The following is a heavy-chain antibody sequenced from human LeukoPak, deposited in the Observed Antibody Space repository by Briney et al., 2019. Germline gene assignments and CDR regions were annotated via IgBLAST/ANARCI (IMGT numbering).Heavy chain of an antibody. J-gene: IGHJ2*01. Sequence: ASVKVSCKASGYTFTSYDINWVRQATGQGLEWMGWMNPNSGNTGYAQKFQGRVTMTRNTSISTAYMELSSLRSVDTAVYYCARDTNYGDYASWYFDLWGRGTLVTVSS. CDR3: ARDTNYGDYASWYFDL. V-gene: IGHV1-8*01. CDR2: MNPNSGNT. D-gene: IGHD4-17*01. CDR1: GYTFTSYD.